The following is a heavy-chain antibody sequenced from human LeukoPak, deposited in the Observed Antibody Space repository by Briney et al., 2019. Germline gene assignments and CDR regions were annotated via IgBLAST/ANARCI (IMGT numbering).Heavy chain of an antibody. Sequence: SETLSLTCTVSGGSISSYYWSWMRQPPGKGLEWIGYIYYSGSTNYNPSLKSRVTISVDTSKNQFSLKLSSVTAADTAVYYCARAVILDYWGQGTLVTVPS. J-gene: IGHJ4*02. D-gene: IGHD3-22*01. CDR1: GGSISSYY. CDR3: ARAVILDY. CDR2: IYYSGST. V-gene: IGHV4-59*01.